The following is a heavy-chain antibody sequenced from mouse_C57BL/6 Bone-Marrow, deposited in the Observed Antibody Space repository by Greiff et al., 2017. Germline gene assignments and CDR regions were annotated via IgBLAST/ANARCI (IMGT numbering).Heavy chain of an antibody. CDR1: GFTFSDYG. CDR3: AREIYPLYYYAMDY. CDR2: ISSGSSTI. J-gene: IGHJ4*01. Sequence: EVTLVESGGGLVKPGGSLKLSCAASGFTFSDYGMHWVRQAPEKGLEWVAYISSGSSTIYYADTVKGRFTISRDNAKNTLFLQMTSLRSEDTAMYYCAREIYPLYYYAMDYWGQGTSVTVSS. V-gene: IGHV5-17*01.